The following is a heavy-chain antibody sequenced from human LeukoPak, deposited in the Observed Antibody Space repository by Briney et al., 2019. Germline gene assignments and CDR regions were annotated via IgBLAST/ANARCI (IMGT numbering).Heavy chain of an antibody. V-gene: IGHV3-7*02. J-gene: IGHJ4*02. CDR2: IREDGSEK. D-gene: IGHD5-12*01. CDR3: ARRGYGGYAHYDY. Sequence: GGSPRLSCAVSGFTASGFTFSRNSMSWVRQAPGKGLDWVASIREDGSEKYYVDSVKGRFTISRDNAKNSLYLQMDSLRDEDTAVYFCARRGYGGYAHYDYWGQGTLVTVSS. CDR1: GFTFSRNS.